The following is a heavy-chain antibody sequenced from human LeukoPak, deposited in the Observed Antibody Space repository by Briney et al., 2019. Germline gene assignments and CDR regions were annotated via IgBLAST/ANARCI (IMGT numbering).Heavy chain of an antibody. V-gene: IGHV4-59*01. D-gene: IGHD6-13*01. J-gene: IGHJ6*03. CDR2: IYYSGSP. CDR1: GGSISSYY. CDR3: ARTGRGSSSWIYYYYYMDV. Sequence: SETLSLTCTVSGGSISSYYWSWIRQPPGKGLGWIGYIYYSGSPNYNPSLKSRVTISVDTSKNQFSLKLSSVTAADTAVYYCARTGRGSSSWIYYYYYMDVWGKGTTVTVSS.